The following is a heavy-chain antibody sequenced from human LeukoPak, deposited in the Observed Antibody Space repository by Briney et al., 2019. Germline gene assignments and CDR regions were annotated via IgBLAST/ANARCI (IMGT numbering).Heavy chain of an antibody. CDR2: ITSGGGTI. J-gene: IGHJ4*02. CDR1: GFTFSVYE. CDR3: ARGFNYAFDY. D-gene: IGHD2-2*01. V-gene: IGHV3-48*03. Sequence: PGGSLRLSCAACGFTFSVYEMNWVRQAPGKGLEWFSYITSGGGTIYYADSVKGRFTISRDNAKNSLYPQMNSLRADDTATYYCARGFNYAFDYWGQGTLVIVSS.